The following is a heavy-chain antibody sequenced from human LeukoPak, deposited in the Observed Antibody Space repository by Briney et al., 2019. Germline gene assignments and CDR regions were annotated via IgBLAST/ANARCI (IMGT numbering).Heavy chain of an antibody. CDR3: ASLRGVNR. CDR2: ISSSGTTI. CDR1: GFTFSDYY. J-gene: IGHJ4*02. D-gene: IGHD3-10*01. Sequence: PGGSLRLSCAASGFTFSDYYMSWIRQPPGKGLEWVSYISSSGTTIYYADSVRGRFIVSRDNAKNSLYLQMDSLSAEDTAVYYCASLRGVNRWGQGTLVTVSS. V-gene: IGHV3-11*01.